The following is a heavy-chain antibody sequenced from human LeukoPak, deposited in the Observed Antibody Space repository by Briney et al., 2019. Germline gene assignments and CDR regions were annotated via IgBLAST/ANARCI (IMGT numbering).Heavy chain of an antibody. CDR3: ARGGGSDYHVVDY. J-gene: IGHJ4*02. D-gene: IGHD4-17*01. V-gene: IGHV3-48*01. CDR1: GFTFSSYS. Sequence: GGSLRLSCAASGFTFSSYSMNWVRQAPGKGLEWISYISSSSATIYYADSAEGRFTISRDNAKNSLYLQMNSLRAEDTAVYYCARGGGSDYHVVDYGGQRTLVTVSS. CDR2: ISSSSATI.